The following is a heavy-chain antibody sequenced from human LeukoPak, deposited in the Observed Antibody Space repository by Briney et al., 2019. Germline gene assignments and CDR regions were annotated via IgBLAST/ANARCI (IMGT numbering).Heavy chain of an antibody. CDR1: GGSFSGYY. CDR2: INHSGST. J-gene: IGHJ4*02. Sequence: SETLSLTCAVYGGSFSGYYWSWIRQPPGKGLEWIGEINHSGSTNYNPSLKSRVTISVDTSKNQFSLKLSSVTAADTAVYYCARLSSTYYYDYWGQGTLVTVSS. CDR3: ARLSSTYYYDY. V-gene: IGHV4-34*01.